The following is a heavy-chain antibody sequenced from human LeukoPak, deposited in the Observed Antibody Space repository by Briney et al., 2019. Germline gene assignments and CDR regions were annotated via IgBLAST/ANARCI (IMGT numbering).Heavy chain of an antibody. CDR1: GGSISSGGYY. CDR2: IYYSGST. Sequence: SETLSLTCTVSGGSISSGGYYWSWIRQHPGKGLEWIGYIYYSGSTYYNPSLKSRVTISVDTSKNQFSLKLSSVTAADTTVYYCARVSAVVTQAFDYWGQGTLVTVSS. J-gene: IGHJ4*02. V-gene: IGHV4-31*03. CDR3: ARVSAVVTQAFDY. D-gene: IGHD4-23*01.